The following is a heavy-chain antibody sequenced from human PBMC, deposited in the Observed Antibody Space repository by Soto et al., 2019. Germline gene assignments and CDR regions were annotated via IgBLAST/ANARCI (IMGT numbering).Heavy chain of an antibody. CDR1: GYTFTNYD. CDR2: MNPNSGNT. V-gene: IGHV1-8*01. J-gene: IGHJ6*01. Sequence: QVQLVQSGAEVKKPGASVKVSCTASGYTFTNYDIYWVRQATGQGLEFVGWMNPNSGNTDYPQKLRNRVTMTRNTSISTAYTELTSLRAEDTAVYSCARVGPSYYLGMDVWVQGTTVTVSS. CDR3: ARVGPSYYLGMDV.